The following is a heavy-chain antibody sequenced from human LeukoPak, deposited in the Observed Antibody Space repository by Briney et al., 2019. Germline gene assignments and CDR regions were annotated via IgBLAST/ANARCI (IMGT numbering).Heavy chain of an antibody. V-gene: IGHV3-23*01. Sequence: GGSLRLSCAAPGFTFSSYAMSWVRQAPGEGLEWVSSISGSGGSTYYADSMKGRFTISRDNSKNTLYLQMDSLRAEDTAVYYCAREVVVVPAAYTYMDVWGQGTTVTVSS. CDR3: AREVVVVPAAYTYMDV. D-gene: IGHD2-2*01. CDR2: ISGSGGST. J-gene: IGHJ6*02. CDR1: GFTFSSYA.